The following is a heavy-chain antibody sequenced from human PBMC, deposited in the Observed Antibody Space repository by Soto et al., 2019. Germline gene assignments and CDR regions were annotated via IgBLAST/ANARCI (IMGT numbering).Heavy chain of an antibody. CDR2: ISSSGSTI. Sequence: KTGGSLRLSCAASGFTFSDYYMSWIRQAPGKGLEWVSYISSSGSTIYYADSVKGRFTISRDNAKNSLYLQMNSLRAEDTAVYYCAARGPMVLRFLEPFPYYFDYWGQGTLVTVSS. CDR3: AARGPMVLRFLEPFPYYFDY. D-gene: IGHD3-3*01. CDR1: GFTFSDYY. J-gene: IGHJ4*02. V-gene: IGHV3-11*01.